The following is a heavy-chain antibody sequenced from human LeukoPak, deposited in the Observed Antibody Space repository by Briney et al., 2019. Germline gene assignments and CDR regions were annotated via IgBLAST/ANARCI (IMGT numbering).Heavy chain of an antibody. CDR2: ISSDGSDK. CDR1: GFTFSTYP. Sequence: GGSLRLSCAASGFTFSTYPMHWVRQAPGKGLEWVAGISSDGSDKHYPDSMKGRLTISRDNSKDTVFLQMNSLRFEDTAVFYCAREDHSSGYAGAIGFDPWGQGTLVTVSS. J-gene: IGHJ5*02. D-gene: IGHD3-22*01. V-gene: IGHV3-30*04. CDR3: AREDHSSGYAGAIGFDP.